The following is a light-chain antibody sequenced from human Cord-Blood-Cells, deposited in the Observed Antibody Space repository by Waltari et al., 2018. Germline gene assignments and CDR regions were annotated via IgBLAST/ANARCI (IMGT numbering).Light chain of an antibody. Sequence: EIVLTQSPATPSVSQGERATLSCRASQSVSSNLAWYQQKPGQAPRLLIYGASTRATGIPARFSGSGSGTEFTLTISSLQSEDFAVYYCQQYNNWPPFTFGPGTKVDIK. CDR1: QSVSSN. V-gene: IGKV3-15*01. CDR2: GAS. CDR3: QQYNNWPPFT. J-gene: IGKJ3*01.